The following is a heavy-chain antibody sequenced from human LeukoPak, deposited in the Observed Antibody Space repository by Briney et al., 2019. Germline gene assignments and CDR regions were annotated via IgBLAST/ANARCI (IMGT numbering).Heavy chain of an antibody. CDR3: AREVIGGWLHDAFDI. Sequence: GASVKVSCKASGYTFTSYYMHWVRQAPGQGLEWMGIINPSGGSTSYAQKFQGRVTMTRDTSTSTVYMELSSLRSEDTAVYYCAREVIGGWLHDAFDIWGQGAMVTVSS. CDR1: GYTFTSYY. CDR2: INPSGGST. V-gene: IGHV1-46*01. J-gene: IGHJ3*02. D-gene: IGHD6-19*01.